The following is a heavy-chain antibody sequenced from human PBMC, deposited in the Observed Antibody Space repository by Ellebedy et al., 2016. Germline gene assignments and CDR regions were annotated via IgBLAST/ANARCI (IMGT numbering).Heavy chain of an antibody. CDR3: AAISLLWGY. Sequence: ASVKVSCXASGYTFTSYGISWVRQAPGKGLEWMGGFDPEDGETIYAQKFQGRVTMTEDTSTDTAYMELSSLRSEDTAVYYCAAISLLWGYWGQGTLVTVSS. J-gene: IGHJ4*02. D-gene: IGHD3-10*01. V-gene: IGHV1-24*01. CDR1: GYTFTSYG. CDR2: FDPEDGET.